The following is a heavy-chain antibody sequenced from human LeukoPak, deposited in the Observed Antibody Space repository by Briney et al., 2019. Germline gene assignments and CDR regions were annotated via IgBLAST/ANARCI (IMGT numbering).Heavy chain of an antibody. Sequence: GGSLRPSCAASAFTSTGYEMTWVRPAPGKGLEWVSYISTIGTTMHYAGTVKGRFAVSTDNAKNSLYLQRHSLRGEYTALYYCARETGDSVDYWGQGTLVTVSS. CDR3: ARETGDSVDY. CDR1: AFTSTGYE. CDR2: ISTIGTTM. V-gene: IGHV3-48*03. J-gene: IGHJ4*02. D-gene: IGHD7-27*01.